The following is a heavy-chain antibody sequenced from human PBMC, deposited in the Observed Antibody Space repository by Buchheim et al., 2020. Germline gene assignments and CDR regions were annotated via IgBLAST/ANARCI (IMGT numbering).Heavy chain of an antibody. D-gene: IGHD3-10*01. CDR2: ISSSSSTI. J-gene: IGHJ2*01. CDR3: ARGGRGGRSYWYVDL. CDR1: GFTFSSYS. Sequence: EVQLVESGGGLVQPGGSLRLSCAASGFTFSSYSMNWVSQAPGKGLEWVSYISSSSSTIYYADSVKGRFTISRDNAKNSLYLQMNSLRAKDTAVYYCARGGRGGRSYWYVDLWGRGTL. V-gene: IGHV3-48*01.